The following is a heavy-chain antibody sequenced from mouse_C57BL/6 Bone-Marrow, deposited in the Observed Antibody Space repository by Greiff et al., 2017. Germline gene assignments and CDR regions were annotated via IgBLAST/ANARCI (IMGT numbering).Heavy chain of an antibody. CDR3: ARERDLLSGYFDY. J-gene: IGHJ2*01. CDR1: GFTFSSYA. Sequence: EVKLEESGGGLVKPGGSLKLSCAASGFTFSSYAMSWVRQTPEKRLEWVATISDGGSYTYYPDNVKGRFTISRDNAKNNLYLQMSHLKSEDTAMYYCARERDLLSGYFDYWGQGTTLTVSS. CDR2: ISDGGSYT. V-gene: IGHV5-4*01. D-gene: IGHD2-10*01.